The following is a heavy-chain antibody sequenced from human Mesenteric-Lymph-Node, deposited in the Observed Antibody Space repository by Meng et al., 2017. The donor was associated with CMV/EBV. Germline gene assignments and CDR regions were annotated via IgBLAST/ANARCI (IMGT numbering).Heavy chain of an antibody. Sequence: GSLRLSCAASGFTFSTYSMNWIRQPPGKGLEWIGEINHSGTTTYNPSLKSRVTMSLDTSTNHFSLQLSSVTAADTAVYYCARILRHSTYNYYYYGMDVWGQGTTVTVSS. D-gene: IGHD2-21*01. CDR2: INHSGTT. CDR3: ARILRHSTYNYYYYGMDV. J-gene: IGHJ6*02. CDR1: GFTFSTYS. V-gene: IGHV4-34*01.